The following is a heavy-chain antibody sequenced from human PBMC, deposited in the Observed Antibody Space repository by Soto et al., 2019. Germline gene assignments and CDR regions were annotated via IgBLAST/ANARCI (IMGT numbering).Heavy chain of an antibody. V-gene: IGHV5-51*01. Sequence: GESLRFLWNASVYSFTSYCISWVGNVPGKGLEWMGIIYPVNSHTRYSPSFQGQDTISADNSISTAYLRWSSLKTSDTAMSYCARRPSHFCCMDGWGQGTTVTVSS. J-gene: IGHJ6*02. CDR3: ARRPSHFCCMDG. D-gene: IGHD2-15*01. CDR1: VYSFTSYC. CDR2: IYPVNSHT.